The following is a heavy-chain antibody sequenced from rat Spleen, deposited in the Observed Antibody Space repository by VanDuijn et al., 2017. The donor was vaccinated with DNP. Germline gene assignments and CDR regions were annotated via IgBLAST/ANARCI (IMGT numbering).Heavy chain of an antibody. CDR1: GFTFSDFP. CDR2: ISTNGGGT. V-gene: IGHV5-46*01. Sequence: EVQLVESGGGLVQPGGSMKLSCAASGFTFSDFPMAWVRQTPTKGLEWFATISTNGGGTYYRDSVRGRFTISRDNAEDTLFLQMNSLRSEDTATYYCTRGTWTVATYYFDYWGQGVMVTVSS. J-gene: IGHJ2*01. D-gene: IGHD1-3*01. CDR3: TRGTWTVATYYFDY.